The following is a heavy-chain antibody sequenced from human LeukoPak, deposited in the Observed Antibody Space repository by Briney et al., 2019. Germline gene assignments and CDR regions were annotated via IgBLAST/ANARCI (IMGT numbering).Heavy chain of an antibody. CDR1: GFTFSSYS. CDR2: ISSSSSYI. V-gene: IGHV3-21*01. J-gene: IGHJ4*02. CDR3: ARDSGFQQPVPLSDY. Sequence: GGSLRLSCAASGFTFSSYSMNWVRQAPGKGLEWVSSISSSSSYIYYADSVKGRFTISRDNAKNSLYLQMNSLRAEDTAVYYCARDSGFQQPVPLSDYWGQGTLVTVSS. D-gene: IGHD6-13*01.